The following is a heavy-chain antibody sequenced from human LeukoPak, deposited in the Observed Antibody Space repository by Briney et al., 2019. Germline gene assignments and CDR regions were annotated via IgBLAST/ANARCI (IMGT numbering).Heavy chain of an antibody. CDR3: ARSAGGWFGEYTYNWFDP. V-gene: IGHV4-59*01. D-gene: IGHD3-10*01. CDR1: GGSISSYY. J-gene: IGHJ5*02. CDR2: IYYSGST. Sequence: TSETLSLTCTVSGGSISSYYWSWIRQPPGKGLEWIGYIYYSGSTNYNPSLKSRVTISVDTSKNQFSLKLSSVTAADTAVYYCARSAGGWFGEYTYNWFDPWGQGTLVTVSS.